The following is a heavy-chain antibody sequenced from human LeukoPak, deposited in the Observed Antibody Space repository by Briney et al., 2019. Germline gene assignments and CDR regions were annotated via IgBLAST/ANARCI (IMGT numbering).Heavy chain of an antibody. D-gene: IGHD3-22*01. V-gene: IGHV3-30*04. CDR3: ARSTYYYDSRSSGFDY. Sequence: GGTLRLSCAASGFTFSSYAMHWVRQAPGKGLQWVAVISYDGSNKYYADSVKGRFTISRDNSKNTLYLQMNSLRAEDTAVYYCARSTYYYDSRSSGFDYWGQGTLVTVSS. CDR2: ISYDGSNK. J-gene: IGHJ4*02. CDR1: GFTFSSYA.